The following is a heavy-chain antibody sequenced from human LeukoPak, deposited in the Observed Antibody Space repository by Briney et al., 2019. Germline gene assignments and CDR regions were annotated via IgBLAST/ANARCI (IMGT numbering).Heavy chain of an antibody. CDR3: AKDATMVRGVADFIDY. D-gene: IGHD3-10*01. Sequence: GGSLRLSCAASGFTFSSYGMHWVRQAPGKGLEWVAFIRYDGSNKYYADSVKGRFTISRDNSKNTLYLQMNSLRAEDTAVYYCAKDATMVRGVADFIDYWCQGTLVTVSS. J-gene: IGHJ4*02. CDR1: GFTFSSYG. CDR2: IRYDGSNK. V-gene: IGHV3-30*02.